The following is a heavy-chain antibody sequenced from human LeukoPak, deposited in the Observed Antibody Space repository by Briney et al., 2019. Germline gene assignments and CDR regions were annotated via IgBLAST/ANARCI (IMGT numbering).Heavy chain of an antibody. Sequence: SETLSLTCTISGGSISSGSYYWSWIRQPAGKGLEWIGRIYTSGSTNYNPSLKSRVTISLDTSKNQFSLKLSSVTAADTAVYYCANSIDFDYGDYYFDYWGQGALVTISS. D-gene: IGHD4-17*01. J-gene: IGHJ4*02. CDR3: ANSIDFDYGDYYFDY. CDR2: IYTSGST. V-gene: IGHV4-61*02. CDR1: GGSISSGSYY.